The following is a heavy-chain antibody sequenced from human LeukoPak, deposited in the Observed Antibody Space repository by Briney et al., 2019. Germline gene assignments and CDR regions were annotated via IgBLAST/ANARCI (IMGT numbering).Heavy chain of an antibody. D-gene: IGHD1-1*01. Sequence: GGSLRLSCAASGFTFSSYSMNWVRRAPGTGLEWVSSISSRSSYIHYADSVKGRFTSSRDNAKISLYLQMNSRRAEGTAVYYCATGTSWNDVDYFDYWGQGTLVTVSS. CDR1: GFTFSSYS. J-gene: IGHJ4*02. V-gene: IGHV3-21*01. CDR3: ATGTSWNDVDYFDY. CDR2: ISSRSSYI.